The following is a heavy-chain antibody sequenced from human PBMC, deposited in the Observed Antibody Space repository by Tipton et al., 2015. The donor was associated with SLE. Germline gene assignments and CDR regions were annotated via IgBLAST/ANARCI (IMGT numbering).Heavy chain of an antibody. V-gene: IGHV4-38-2*01. Sequence: LRLSCAASGFTFSDYDMNWIRQPPGKGPEWIGRITNSGNTYYTPSFQSRVTMSVDTSKNQFSLKLSSVTAADTAVYYCARAREVGASLAYWGQGTLVTVSS. CDR3: ARAREVGASLAY. D-gene: IGHD1-26*01. CDR1: GFTFSDYD. J-gene: IGHJ4*02. CDR2: ITNSGNT.